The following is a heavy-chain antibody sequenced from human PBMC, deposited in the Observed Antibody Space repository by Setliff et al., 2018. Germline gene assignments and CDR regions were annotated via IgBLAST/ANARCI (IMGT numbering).Heavy chain of an antibody. CDR2: IKQDGSEK. D-gene: IGHD2-8*01. V-gene: IGHV3-7*01. Sequence: GGSLRLSCAASGFTFSSYWMSWVRQAPGKGLEWVANIKQDGSEKYYVDSVKGRFTISRDSTKNTLSLQMNSLRVEDTAFYYCGTNSDSMHYIDFWGQGTLVTVSS. J-gene: IGHJ4*02. CDR1: GFTFSSYW. CDR3: GTNSDSMHYIDF.